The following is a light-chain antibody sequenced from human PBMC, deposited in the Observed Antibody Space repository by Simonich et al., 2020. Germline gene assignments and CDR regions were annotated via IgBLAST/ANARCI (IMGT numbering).Light chain of an antibody. J-gene: IGLJ3*02. V-gene: IGLV8-61*01. CDR1: SGSVSTSYY. CDR3: VLYMGSGIGV. Sequence: QTVVTQEPSFSVSPGGTVTLTCGLSSGSVSTSYYPSWSQQTPGRAPLTLIYSTNTRSSGVPDRFSGAILGNKAALTITGAQADDESDYYCVLYMGSGIGVFGGGTKLTVL. CDR2: STN.